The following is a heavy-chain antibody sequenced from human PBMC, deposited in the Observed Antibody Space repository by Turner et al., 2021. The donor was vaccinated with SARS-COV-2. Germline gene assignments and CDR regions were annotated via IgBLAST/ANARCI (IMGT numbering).Heavy chain of an antibody. J-gene: IGHJ6*02. CDR3: ARDLEGAMVTYYYGMDV. Sequence: QVQLAESGGGVVEPGWSLRLSCAASGFPFRSYGMHWVRQAPGKGLEWVAGRWYDGSNKYYAGSVKGRFTISRDNSKNTLYLQMNSLRAEDTAVYYCARDLEGAMVTYYYGMDVWGQGTTVTVSS. CDR1: GFPFRSYG. V-gene: IGHV3-33*01. D-gene: IGHD5-18*01. CDR2: RWYDGSNK.